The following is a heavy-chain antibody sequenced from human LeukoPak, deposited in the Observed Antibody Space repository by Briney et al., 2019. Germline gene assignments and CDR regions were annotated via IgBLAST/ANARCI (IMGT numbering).Heavy chain of an antibody. J-gene: IGHJ4*02. V-gene: IGHV4-39*01. CDR2: LYYTGST. D-gene: IGHD6-13*01. CDR1: GGSISSSSYY. Sequence: LETLSLTCTVSGGSISSSSYYWGWIRQSPGKGLEWIGGLYYTGSTYYNPSLKSRITISVDTSKNQFSLKLTSVTAADTAVYYCASVYSLYDNWGQGILVIVSS. CDR3: ASVYSLYDN.